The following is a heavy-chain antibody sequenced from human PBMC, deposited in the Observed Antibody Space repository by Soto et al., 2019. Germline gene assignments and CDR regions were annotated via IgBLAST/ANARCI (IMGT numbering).Heavy chain of an antibody. CDR3: ARALGVVVVAATPVYYYGMDV. CDR2: ISYDGSNK. Sequence: QVQLVESGGGVVQPGRSLRLSCAASGFTFSSYAMHWVRQAPGKGLEWVAVISYDGSNKYYADSVKGRFTISRDNSKNTLYLHMNSLRAEDTAVYYCARALGVVVVAATPVYYYGMDVWGQGTTVTVSS. CDR1: GFTFSSYA. V-gene: IGHV3-30-3*01. D-gene: IGHD2-15*01. J-gene: IGHJ6*02.